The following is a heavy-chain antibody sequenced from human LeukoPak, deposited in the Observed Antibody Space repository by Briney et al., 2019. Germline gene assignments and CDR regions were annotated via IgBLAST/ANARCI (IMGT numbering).Heavy chain of an antibody. CDR2: INPSGGST. J-gene: IGHJ5*02. D-gene: IGHD3-3*01. Sequence: ASVKVSCKASGYTFTSYYMHWVRQAPGQGLEWMGIINPSGGSTSYAQKFQGRVTMTRDTSTSTVYMELSSLRSEDTAVYYCARGALSITIFGVVTYNWFDPWGQGTLVTVSS. V-gene: IGHV1-46*01. CDR1: GYTFTSYY. CDR3: ARGALSITIFGVVTYNWFDP.